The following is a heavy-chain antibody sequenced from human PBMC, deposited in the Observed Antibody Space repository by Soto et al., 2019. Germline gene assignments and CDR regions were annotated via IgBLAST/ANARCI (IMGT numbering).Heavy chain of an antibody. CDR1: GGSISSYY. CDR2: IYYSGST. CDR3: ARPNSSSWYDAFDI. D-gene: IGHD6-13*01. J-gene: IGHJ3*02. Sequence: QVQLQESGPGLVKPSETLSLTCTVSGGSISSYYWSWIRQPPGKGLEWIGYIYYSGSTNYNPSLKSRVTISVDTSKNQSSLKLSSVTAADTAVYYCARPNSSSWYDAFDIWGQGTMVTVSS. V-gene: IGHV4-59*08.